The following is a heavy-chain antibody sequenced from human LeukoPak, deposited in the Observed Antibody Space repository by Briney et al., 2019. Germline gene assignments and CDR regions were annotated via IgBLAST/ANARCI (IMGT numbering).Heavy chain of an antibody. D-gene: IGHD4-17*01. CDR2: INPSGGST. J-gene: IGHJ3*02. CDR1: GYTFTSYY. CDR3: ARDRATVTSGDAFDI. Sequence: ASVKVSCKASGYTFTSYYMHWVRQAPGQGLEWMGIINPSGGSTSYAQKFQGRVTMTRDTSTSTVYKELSSLRSEDTAVYYCARDRATVTSGDAFDIWGQGTMVTVSS. V-gene: IGHV1-46*01.